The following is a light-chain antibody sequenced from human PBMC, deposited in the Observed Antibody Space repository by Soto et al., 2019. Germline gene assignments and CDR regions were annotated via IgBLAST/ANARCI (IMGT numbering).Light chain of an antibody. CDR1: SSDVGGYNY. V-gene: IGLV2-14*01. CDR2: DVS. Sequence: QSVLTQPASVSGSPGQSITISCTGTSSDVGGYNYVSWYQQHPGKAPKLMIYDVSDRPSGVSNRFSGSKSDNTASLTISGLQAEDEADYYCSSYASSSTWVFGGGTKLTV. CDR3: SSYASSSTWV. J-gene: IGLJ3*02.